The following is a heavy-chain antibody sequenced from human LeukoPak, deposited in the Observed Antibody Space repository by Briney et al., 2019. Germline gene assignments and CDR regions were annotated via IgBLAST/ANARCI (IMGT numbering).Heavy chain of an antibody. D-gene: IGHD6-19*01. J-gene: IGHJ4*02. CDR1: GXTFDDYA. CDR3: AKSSIVAGEYLFDY. V-gene: IGHV3-43*02. Sequence: GASLRLSCAASGXTFDDYAVQWVRQAPGKGLEWVSLISGDGGSTYYADSVKGRFTISRDNSKNSLYLQMNRLRTEDTALYYCAKSSIVAGEYLFDYWGQGTLVTVSS. CDR2: ISGDGGST.